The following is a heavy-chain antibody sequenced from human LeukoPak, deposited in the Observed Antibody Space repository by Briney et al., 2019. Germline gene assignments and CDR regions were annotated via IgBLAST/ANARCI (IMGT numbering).Heavy chain of an antibody. D-gene: IGHD2-2*02. CDR3: AREGEGYCSSTSCYKCLCDY. J-gene: IGHJ4*02. V-gene: IGHV7-4-1*02. CDR2: INTNTGNP. Sequence: ASVKVSCKASGYTFTSYAMNWVRQAPGQGLEWMGWINTNTGNPTYAQGFTGRFVFPLDTSVSTAYLQISSLKAEDTAVYYCAREGEGYCSSTSCYKCLCDYWGQGTLVTVSS. CDR1: GYTFTSYA.